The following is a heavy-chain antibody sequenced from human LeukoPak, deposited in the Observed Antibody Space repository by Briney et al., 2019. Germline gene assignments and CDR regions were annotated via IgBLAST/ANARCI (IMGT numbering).Heavy chain of an antibody. J-gene: IGHJ4*02. V-gene: IGHV3-7*01. CDR1: GFTFSSYW. Sequence: GGSLRLSCVASGFTFSSYWMSWVRQAPGKGLEWVANIKQEGSEKYYVDSVKGRFTISRDNAKKSLYLQMNSLRAEDTAVYYCARDLYYASGSYYSALDHWGQGTLVTVSS. CDR3: ARDLYYASGSYYSALDH. CDR2: IKQEGSEK. D-gene: IGHD3-10*01.